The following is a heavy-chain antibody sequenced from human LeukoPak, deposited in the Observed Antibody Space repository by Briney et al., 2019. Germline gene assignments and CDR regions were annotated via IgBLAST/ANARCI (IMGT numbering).Heavy chain of an antibody. CDR2: ISYDGSNK. CDR1: GFTFSSYA. Sequence: GGSLRLSCAASGFTFSSYAMHWVRQAPGKGLEWVAVISYDGSNKYYADSVKGRFTISGDNSKNTLYLQMNSLRAEDTAVYYCARNYDYVWGSYRGENYSFDYWGQGTLVTVSS. CDR3: ARNYDYVWGSYRGENYSFDY. J-gene: IGHJ4*02. D-gene: IGHD3-16*02. V-gene: IGHV3-30*01.